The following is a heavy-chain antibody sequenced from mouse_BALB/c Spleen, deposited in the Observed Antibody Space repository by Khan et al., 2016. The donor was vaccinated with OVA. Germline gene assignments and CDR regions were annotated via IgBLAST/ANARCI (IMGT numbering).Heavy chain of an antibody. CDR2: INPSDGHS. Sequence: QVQLQQPGAELVKPGASVNLSCKASGYTFTSYWLHWVQQRPGPGLEWIGYINPSDGHSHYNENFNSKASLTVDKSSSTAYMQLSSLTSEDSAVYYCARGGYGSLAYWGQGTLVTVSA. CDR1: GYTFTSYW. V-gene: IGHV1S81*02. CDR3: ARGGYGSLAY. D-gene: IGHD2-10*02. J-gene: IGHJ3*01.